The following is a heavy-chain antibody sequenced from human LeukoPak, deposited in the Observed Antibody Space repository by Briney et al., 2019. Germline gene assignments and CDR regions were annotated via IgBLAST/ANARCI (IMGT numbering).Heavy chain of an antibody. J-gene: IGHJ4*02. CDR1: GFTFSNYW. Sequence: GGSLRLSCVASGFTFSNYWMSWVRQAPGKGLEWVGNIKQDGSEENYGDSVKGRFTISRDNAEKILYLQMDSLRAEDTAVYYCASDGGWGKFNYWGQGTLVTVSS. CDR2: IKQDGSEE. CDR3: ASDGGWGKFNY. D-gene: IGHD7-27*01. V-gene: IGHV3-7*01.